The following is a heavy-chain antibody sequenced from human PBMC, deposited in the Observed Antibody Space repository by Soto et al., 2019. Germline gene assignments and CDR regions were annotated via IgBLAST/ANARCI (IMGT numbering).Heavy chain of an antibody. J-gene: IGHJ4*02. Sequence: QVQLQESGPGLVKPLETLSLTCTVPGGSITSYYWSWVRQPPGKGLEWIGYIYYNGNINYNPSLKSPLTISLDTSKNQFSLRLRSVTAADTAVYYCATGRVYFGSEYWGQGTLVTVSS. V-gene: IGHV4-59*01. CDR3: ATGRVYFGSEY. CDR2: IYYNGNI. CDR1: GGSITSYY. D-gene: IGHD3-10*01.